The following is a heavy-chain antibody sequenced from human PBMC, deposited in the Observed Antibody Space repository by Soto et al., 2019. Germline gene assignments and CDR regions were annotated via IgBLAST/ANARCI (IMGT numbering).Heavy chain of an antibody. CDR1: GYTFTSYD. CDR3: ARIRRGASWYYYYGMDV. CDR2: MNPNSGNT. Sequence: ASVKVSCKASGYTFTSYDINWVRQATGQGLEWMGWMNPNSGNTGYAQKFQGRVTMTRNTSISTAYMELSSLRSEDTAVYYCARIRRGASWYYYYGMDVWGQGTTVTVSS. V-gene: IGHV1-8*01. J-gene: IGHJ6*02. D-gene: IGHD1-1*01.